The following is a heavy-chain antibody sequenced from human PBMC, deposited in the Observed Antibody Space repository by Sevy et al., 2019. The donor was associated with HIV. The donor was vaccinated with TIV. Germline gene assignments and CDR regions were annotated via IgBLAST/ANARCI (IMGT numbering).Heavy chain of an antibody. J-gene: IGHJ6*03. CDR2: ISGSGTRT. V-gene: IGHV3-23*01. CDR3: AKGGGGHYDPDEIGYYFYYYNMDV. D-gene: IGHD3-22*01. CDR1: GFSFDSYG. Sequence: GGSLRLSCAVSGFSFDSYGMTWVRQAPGKGLEWVSGISGSGTRTYYADSVKGRFSITRDNSKNRLYLQMNSLRSEDTAIYYCAKGGGGHYDPDEIGYYFYYYNMDVWGTGTTVTVSS.